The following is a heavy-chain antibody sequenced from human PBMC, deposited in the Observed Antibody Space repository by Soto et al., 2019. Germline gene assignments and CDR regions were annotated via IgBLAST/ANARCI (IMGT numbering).Heavy chain of an antibody. Sequence: QVQLVESGGGVVPPGRSLRLSCAASGFTFSSYGMHWVRQAPGKGLEWVAVISYDGSNKYYADSVKGRFTISSDNSKNTLYRQMNSLRAEDTAVYYCAKSGGSNCLLLSEVGYYGMDVWCQGTTVTVSS. J-gene: IGHJ6*02. CDR3: AKSGGSNCLLLSEVGYYGMDV. CDR1: GFTFSSYG. V-gene: IGHV3-30*18. CDR2: ISYDGSNK. D-gene: IGHD3-10*01.